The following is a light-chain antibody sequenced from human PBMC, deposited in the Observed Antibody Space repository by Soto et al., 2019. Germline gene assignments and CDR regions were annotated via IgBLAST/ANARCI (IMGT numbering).Light chain of an antibody. CDR1: QSVSSY. CDR3: QQRFNWPRFT. CDR2: DAS. Sequence: EIVLPQSPATLSLSPGERATLSCRASQSVSSYLAWYQPKPGQAPRLLIYDASNRATGIPARFSGVGSGTDFTLTISSREPEDFAVYYCQQRFNWPRFTFGQGTKLEIK. V-gene: IGKV3-11*01. J-gene: IGKJ2*01.